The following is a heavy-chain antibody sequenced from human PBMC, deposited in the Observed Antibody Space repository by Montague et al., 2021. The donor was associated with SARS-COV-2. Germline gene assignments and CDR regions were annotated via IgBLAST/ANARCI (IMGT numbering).Heavy chain of an antibody. CDR2: IDWDDDK. V-gene: IGHV2-70*01. J-gene: IGHJ4*02. D-gene: IGHD4-23*01. Sequence: PALVKPRQTLTLTCTFPGFSLSTSGMCVSWIRQPPGKALEWLTLIDWDDDKYYSTSLKTRLTISKDTSKNQVVLTMTNMDPVDTATYYCARSYGTTVVTRAFDYWGQGTLVTVSS. CDR3: ARSYGTTVVTRAFDY. CDR1: GFSLSTSGMC.